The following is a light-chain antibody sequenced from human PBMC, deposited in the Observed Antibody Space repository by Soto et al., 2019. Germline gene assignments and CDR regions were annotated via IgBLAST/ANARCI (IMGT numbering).Light chain of an antibody. CDR3: QQYNSSPT. J-gene: IGKJ1*01. CDR2: KAS. V-gene: IGKV1-5*03. CDR1: QSISCW. Sequence: DIQMTQSPSTLSASVGDRVTITCRASQSISCWLAWYQQKPGKAPKLMIYKASSLESGVPSRFSGSGSGTEFTLTISSLQPDYFATYYCQQYNSSPTFGQGTKVEIK.